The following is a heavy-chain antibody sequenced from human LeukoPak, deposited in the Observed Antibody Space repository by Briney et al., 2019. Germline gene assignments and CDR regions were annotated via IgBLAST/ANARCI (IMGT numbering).Heavy chain of an antibody. J-gene: IGHJ4*02. D-gene: IGHD2-2*01. CDR2: IYYNGRT. Sequence: PSETLSLTCTVSGGSISCSSFYWGWIRQPPGKGLEWIGSIYYNGRTYYNPSLKGRVTISADTSKNQFSLNLSSVTAADTAVYYCAATIILPAAMGFDYWGQGTLVTVSS. CDR3: AATIILPAAMGFDY. V-gene: IGHV4-39*01. CDR1: GGSISCSSFY.